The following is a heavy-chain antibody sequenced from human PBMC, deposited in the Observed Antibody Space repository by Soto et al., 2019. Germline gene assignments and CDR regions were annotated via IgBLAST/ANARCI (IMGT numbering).Heavy chain of an antibody. V-gene: IGHV4-34*01. D-gene: IGHD3-10*01. CDR2: INHSGST. J-gene: IGHJ4*02. CDR3: ARVARFGELLYRPGYFDY. Sequence: QVQLQQWGAGLLKPSETLSLTCAVYGGSFSGYYWSWIRQPPGKGLEWMGEINHSGSTNYNPSLKSRVTISVDASKNQFSRKLSSVTAADTAVYYCARVARFGELLYRPGYFDYWGQGTLVTVSS. CDR1: GGSFSGYY.